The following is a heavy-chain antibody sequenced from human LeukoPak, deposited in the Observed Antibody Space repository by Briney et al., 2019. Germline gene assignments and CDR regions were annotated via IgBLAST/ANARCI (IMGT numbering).Heavy chain of an antibody. CDR3: AREYCTNGLCYGRYYMDV. D-gene: IGHD2-8*01. J-gene: IGHJ6*03. V-gene: IGHV1-8*03. Sequence: ASVKVSCKASGYTFTGYYMHWVRQAPGQGLEWMGWINPNSGNTGSAQKFQGRMIITRDTSISTAYMELTSLRSEDTAVYFCAREYCTNGLCYGRYYMDVWGKGTTATVSS. CDR2: INPNSGNT. CDR1: GYTFTGYY.